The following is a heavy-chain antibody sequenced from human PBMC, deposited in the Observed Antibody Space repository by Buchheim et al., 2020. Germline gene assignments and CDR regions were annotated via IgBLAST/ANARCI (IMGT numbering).Heavy chain of an antibody. Sequence: QAQLQQWGAGLLKPSETLSLTCAVYGGSFSGYYWSWIRQPPGKGLEWIGEIYHSGSTNYNPSLKSRVTISVDKSKNQFSLKLSSVTAADTAVYYCARAWSIAAIVGYYYYGMDVWGQGTT. D-gene: IGHD6-6*01. CDR3: ARAWSIAAIVGYYYYGMDV. J-gene: IGHJ6*02. CDR2: IYHSGST. CDR1: GGSFSGYY. V-gene: IGHV4-34*01.